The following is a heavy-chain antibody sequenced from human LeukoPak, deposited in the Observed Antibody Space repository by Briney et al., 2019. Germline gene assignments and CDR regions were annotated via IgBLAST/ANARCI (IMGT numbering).Heavy chain of an antibody. J-gene: IGHJ3*02. V-gene: IGHV1-69*05. Sequence: GASVKVSCKASGGTFSSYAISWVRQAPGQGLEWMGGIIPIFGTANYAQKFQGRVTITTDESTSTAYMELSSLRSEDTAVYYCARDGHGAFGVAIPGRGAFDIWGQGTMVTVSS. CDR3: ARDGHGAFGVAIPGRGAFDI. CDR2: IIPIFGTA. D-gene: IGHD3-3*01. CDR1: GGTFSSYA.